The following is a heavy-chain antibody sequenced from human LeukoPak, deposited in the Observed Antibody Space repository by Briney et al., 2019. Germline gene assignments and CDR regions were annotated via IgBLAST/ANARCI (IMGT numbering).Heavy chain of an antibody. CDR3: ARGVYGSRPRYFDY. D-gene: IGHD3-10*01. CDR1: GYTFTGYY. J-gene: IGHJ4*02. Sequence: ASVTVSCKASGYTFTGYYMHWVRQAPGQGLEWMGWINPNSGGTNYAQKFQGWVTMTRDTSSSTAYMELSRLRSDDTAVYYCARGVYGSRPRYFDYWGQGTLVTVSS. V-gene: IGHV1-2*04. CDR2: INPNSGGT.